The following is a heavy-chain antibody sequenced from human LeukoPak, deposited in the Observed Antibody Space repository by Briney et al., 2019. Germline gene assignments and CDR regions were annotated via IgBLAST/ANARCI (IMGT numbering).Heavy chain of an antibody. CDR2: IYPGDSDT. V-gene: IGHV5-51*01. Sequence: GESLKISCKGSGYSFTSYWIGWVRQMPGKGLEWMGIIYPGDSDTRYSLSFQGQVTISADKSISTAYLQWSSLKASDTAMYYCARHPIRYSSGWYGDYWGQGTLVTVSS. CDR3: ARHPIRYSSGWYGDY. J-gene: IGHJ4*02. CDR1: GYSFTSYW. D-gene: IGHD6-19*01.